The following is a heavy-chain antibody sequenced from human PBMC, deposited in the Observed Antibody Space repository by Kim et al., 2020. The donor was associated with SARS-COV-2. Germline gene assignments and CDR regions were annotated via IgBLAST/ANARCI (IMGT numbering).Heavy chain of an antibody. CDR1: GYTFIGYY. J-gene: IGHJ6*02. V-gene: IGHV1-2*06. CDR2: INPNSGGT. CDR3: ASIAAAGRGGWGDYYYYYGMDV. Sequence: ASVKVSCKASGYTFIGYYMHWVRQAPGQGLEWMGRINPNSGGTNYAQKFQGRVTMTRDTSISTAYMELSRLRSDDTAVYYCASIAAAGRGGWGDYYYYYGMDVWGQGTTVTVFS. D-gene: IGHD6-13*01.